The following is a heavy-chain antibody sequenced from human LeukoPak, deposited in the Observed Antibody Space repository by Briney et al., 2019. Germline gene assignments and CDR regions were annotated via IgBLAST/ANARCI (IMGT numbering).Heavy chain of an antibody. CDR3: ASLHSGVTFDI. D-gene: IGHD2-15*01. CDR1: GYTFTGYY. Sequence: ASVKVSCKASGYTFTGYYMHWVRQAPGQGLEWMGRINPNSGGTNYAQEFQGRVTMTRDTSISTAYMELSRLRSDDTAMYYCASLHSGVTFDIWGQGTMVTVSS. CDR2: INPNSGGT. J-gene: IGHJ3*02. V-gene: IGHV1-2*06.